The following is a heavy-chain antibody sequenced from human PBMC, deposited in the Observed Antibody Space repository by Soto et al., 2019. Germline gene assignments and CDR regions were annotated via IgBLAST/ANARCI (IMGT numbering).Heavy chain of an antibody. CDR2: LKEDGSEK. Sequence: EVQLVESGGGLVQPGGSLRLSCAVSGFTFSTYWMTWVRQAPGKGLEWVANLKEDGSEKHYVDSVKGRFTISRDNAKNSLYRQMNSLRAEDTAVYFCARGGSESDYWGQGTLVTVSS. CDR1: GFTFSTYW. J-gene: IGHJ4*02. D-gene: IGHD3-10*01. V-gene: IGHV3-7*01. CDR3: ARGGSESDY.